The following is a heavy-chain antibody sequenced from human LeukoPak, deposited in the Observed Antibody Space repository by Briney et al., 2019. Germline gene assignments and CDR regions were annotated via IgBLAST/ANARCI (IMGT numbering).Heavy chain of an antibody. V-gene: IGHV3-74*01. Sequence: GGSLRLSCAASGFTFSSYWMHWVRQAPGKGLVWVSRINSDGSSTSYADSVKGRFTISGDNAKNTLYLQMNSLRAEDTAVYYCARVPLYDSSGYPVDYWGQGTLVTVSS. CDR3: ARVPLYDSSGYPVDY. J-gene: IGHJ4*02. CDR2: INSDGSST. CDR1: GFTFSSYW. D-gene: IGHD3-22*01.